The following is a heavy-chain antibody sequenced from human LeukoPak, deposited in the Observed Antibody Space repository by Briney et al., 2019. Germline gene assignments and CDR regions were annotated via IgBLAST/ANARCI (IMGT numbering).Heavy chain of an antibody. D-gene: IGHD3-3*01. V-gene: IGHV4-34*01. J-gene: IGHJ5*02. Sequence: PSETLSLTCAVYGGSFSGYYWSWLRQPPGKGLEWIGEINHSGSTNYNPSLKSRVTISVDTSKNQLSLKLSSVTAADTAVYYCARTFWSGYPRSRFDPWGQGTLVTVSS. CDR3: ARTFWSGYPRSRFDP. CDR1: GGSFSGYY. CDR2: INHSGST.